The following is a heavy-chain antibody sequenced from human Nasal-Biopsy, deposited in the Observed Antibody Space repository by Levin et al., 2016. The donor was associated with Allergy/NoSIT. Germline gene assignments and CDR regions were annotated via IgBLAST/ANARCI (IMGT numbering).Heavy chain of an antibody. CDR3: AKDWLSDSFFHF. CDR1: GFTFSSYG. Sequence: GGSLRLSCAASGFTFSSYGLHWVHQAPGRGLEWVAFISHDGLTTRYLDSVEGRFTISRDNSRNTLSLQMNSLKSEDTAVYYCAKDWLSDSFFHFWGRGILVTVSS. CDR2: ISHDGLTT. J-gene: IGHJ4*02. V-gene: IGHV3-30*18. D-gene: IGHD2-21*02.